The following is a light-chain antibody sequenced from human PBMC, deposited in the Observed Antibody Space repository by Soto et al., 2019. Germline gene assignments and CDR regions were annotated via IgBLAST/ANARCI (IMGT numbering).Light chain of an antibody. V-gene: IGKV1-27*01. CDR1: QGISNY. Sequence: DIQMTQSPASLSASVGDRVTITCRASQGISNYLAWYQQKPGKVPKLLIYAASTLQSVVPSRFSGSGSGTDFTLTITSLQPEDVATYYCQKYSSVITFGHGTRLEIK. J-gene: IGKJ5*01. CDR2: AAS. CDR3: QKYSSVIT.